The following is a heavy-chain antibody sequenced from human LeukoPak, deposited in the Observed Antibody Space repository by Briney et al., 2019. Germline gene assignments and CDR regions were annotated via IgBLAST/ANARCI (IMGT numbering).Heavy chain of an antibody. V-gene: IGHV1-69*13. CDR1: GGTFSTYS. CDR3: ARQHFLYGDYQFFDY. D-gene: IGHD4-17*01. CDR2: IIPNFGTP. J-gene: IGHJ4*02. Sequence: SVKVSCKASGGTFSTYSITWVRQAPGQGLEWMGGIIPNFGTPNYAQKFQGRVTITADGSTSTVYMELSSLRSEDTAVYYCARQHFLYGDYQFFDYWGQGTLITVSS.